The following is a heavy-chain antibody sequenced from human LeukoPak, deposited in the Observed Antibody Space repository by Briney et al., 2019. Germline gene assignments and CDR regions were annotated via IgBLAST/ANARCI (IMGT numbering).Heavy chain of an antibody. Sequence: AGGSLRLSCAASGFTFSSYAMSWVRQAPGKGLEWVSAISGSGSSTYYADSVKGRFTISRDNSKNTLYLQMNSLRAEDTALYYCAKDGDYGDYDDWGQGTLVTVSS. V-gene: IGHV3-23*01. CDR2: ISGSGSST. D-gene: IGHD4-17*01. CDR1: GFTFSSYA. J-gene: IGHJ4*02. CDR3: AKDGDYGDYDD.